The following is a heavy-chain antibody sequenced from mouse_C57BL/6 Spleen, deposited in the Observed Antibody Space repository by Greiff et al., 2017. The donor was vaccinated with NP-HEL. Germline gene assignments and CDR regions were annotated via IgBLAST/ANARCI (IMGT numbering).Heavy chain of an antibody. V-gene: IGHV1-5*01. Sequence: EVQVVESGTVLARPGASVKMSCKTSGYTFTSYWMHWVKQRPGQGLEWIGAIYPGNSDTRYNQKFKGKAKLTAVTSASTAYMELSSLTNEDSAVYYCTRSIYYYGSYHWYFDVWGKGTTVTVSS. CDR2: IYPGNSDT. CDR3: TRSIYYYGSYHWYFDV. CDR1: GYTFTSYW. J-gene: IGHJ1*03. D-gene: IGHD1-1*01.